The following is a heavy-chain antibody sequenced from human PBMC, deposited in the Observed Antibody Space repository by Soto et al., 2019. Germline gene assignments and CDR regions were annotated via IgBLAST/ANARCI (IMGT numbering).Heavy chain of an antibody. V-gene: IGHV4-34*01. CDR2: INHSGST. CDR3: ARAYSGYCSGGSCYGPYYFDY. Sequence: SETLSLTCAVYGGSFSGYYWSWIRQPPGKGLEWIGEINHSGSTNYNPSLKSRVTISVDTSKNQFSLKLSSVTAADTAVYYCARAYSGYCSGGSCYGPYYFDYWGQGTLVTVSS. CDR1: GGSFSGYY. D-gene: IGHD2-15*01. J-gene: IGHJ4*02.